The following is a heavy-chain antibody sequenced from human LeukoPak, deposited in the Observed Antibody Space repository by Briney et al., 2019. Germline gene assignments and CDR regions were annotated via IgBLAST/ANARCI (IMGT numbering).Heavy chain of an antibody. D-gene: IGHD2-15*01. J-gene: IGHJ4*02. CDR1: GVTFSSYS. CDR3: ARDQGPIYCSGGSCYGRGGDY. Sequence: GGALRLSCAASGVTFSSYSMNWVRQAPGKGLEWVSSISSSSSYIFYADSVKGRFTISRDNAKNSLYLQMKSLRAEDTAVYYCARDQGPIYCSGGSCYGRGGDYWGQGTLVTVSS. CDR2: ISSSSSYI. V-gene: IGHV3-21*01.